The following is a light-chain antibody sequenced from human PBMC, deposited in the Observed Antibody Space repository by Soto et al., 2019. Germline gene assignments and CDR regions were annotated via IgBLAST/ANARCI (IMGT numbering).Light chain of an antibody. CDR1: QSVYNN. CDR2: GAS. J-gene: IGKJ5*01. V-gene: IGKV3-15*01. CDR3: QQYGRPPRAT. Sequence: EIVMTQSPATLSVSPGERATLSCRASQSVYNNLAWYQQKPGQAPRLLIYGASTRATGIPARFSGGGSGTDFTLSISKVEPEDFAVYYCQQYGRPPRATFGQGTRLEIK.